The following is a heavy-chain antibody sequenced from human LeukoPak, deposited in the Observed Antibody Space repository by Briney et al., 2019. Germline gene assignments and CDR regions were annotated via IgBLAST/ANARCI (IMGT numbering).Heavy chain of an antibody. J-gene: IGHJ2*01. Sequence: TSETLSLTCTVSGGSISSYYWSWIRQPPGKGLEWIGYIYYSGSTNYNPSLKSRVTISVDTSKNQFSLKLSSVTAADTAVYYCARQGGGFWYFDLWGRDTLVTVSS. V-gene: IGHV4-59*08. CDR3: ARQGGGFWYFDL. D-gene: IGHD6-25*01. CDR2: IYYSGST. CDR1: GGSISSYY.